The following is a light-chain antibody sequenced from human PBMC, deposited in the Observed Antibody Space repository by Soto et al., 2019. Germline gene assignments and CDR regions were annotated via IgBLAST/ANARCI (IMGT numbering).Light chain of an antibody. CDR3: NSYTSGSTLVV. CDR1: SSDVGGYNY. J-gene: IGLJ2*01. Sequence: QSALTQPASVSGSPGQSITISSTGTSSDVGGYNYVSWYQQHPGKAPKLMIYDVSNRPSGVSNRFSGSKSGNTASLTISGLQAEDEADYYCNSYTSGSTLVVFGGGTKLTVL. V-gene: IGLV2-14*01. CDR2: DVS.